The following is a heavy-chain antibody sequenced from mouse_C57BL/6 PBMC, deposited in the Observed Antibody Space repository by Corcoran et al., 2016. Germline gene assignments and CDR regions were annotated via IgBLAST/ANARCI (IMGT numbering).Heavy chain of an antibody. CDR1: GYTFTDSY. J-gene: IGHJ4*01. CDR3: ARAYYSNPYAMDY. D-gene: IGHD2-5*01. V-gene: IGHV1-75*01. Sequence: QVQLQQSGPELVKPGASVKISCKASGYTFTDSYINWVKQRPGQGLEWIGWIFPGSGSTYYNEKFKGNATLTVDKSSSTAYMLLSSLTSEDSAVYFCARAYYSNPYAMDYWGQGTSVTVSS. CDR2: IFPGSGST.